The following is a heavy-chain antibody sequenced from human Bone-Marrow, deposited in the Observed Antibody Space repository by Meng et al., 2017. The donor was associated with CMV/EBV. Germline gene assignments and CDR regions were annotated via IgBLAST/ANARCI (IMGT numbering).Heavy chain of an antibody. D-gene: IGHD2-2*02. V-gene: IGHV3-53*01. J-gene: IGHJ4*02. CDR1: GFTVSSNY. Sequence: GESLKISCAASGFTVSSNYMSWVRQAPGKGLEWVSVIYSGGSTYYADSVKGRFTISRDNSKNTLYLQMNSLRAEDTAVYYCARAPRYCSSTSCYMGDYFDYWGQGTLVTVPQ. CDR2: IYSGGST. CDR3: ARAPRYCSSTSCYMGDYFDY.